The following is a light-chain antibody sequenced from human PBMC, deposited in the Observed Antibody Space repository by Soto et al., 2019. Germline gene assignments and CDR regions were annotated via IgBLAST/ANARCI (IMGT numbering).Light chain of an antibody. CDR3: QVWDSSSDHVV. Sequence: SYELTQPPSVSVAPGKTARITCGGNNIGSKSVHWYQQKPGQAPVLVIYYDSDRPSGIPERVSGSNSGNMAALTISRVEAGDEADYYCQVWDSSSDHVVFGGGTKVTVL. CDR2: YDS. V-gene: IGLV3-21*04. J-gene: IGLJ2*01. CDR1: NIGSKS.